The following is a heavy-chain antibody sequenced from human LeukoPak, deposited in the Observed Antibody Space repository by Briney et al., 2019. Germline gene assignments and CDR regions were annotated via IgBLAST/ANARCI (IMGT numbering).Heavy chain of an antibody. CDR3: ARERGRGRDSPWFDY. CDR2: IYSDGST. J-gene: IGHJ4*02. V-gene: IGHV3-53*01. Sequence: GGSLRLSCAASGFIVSGDFMSWVRRAPGKGLEWVSVIYSDGSTYCADSVKGRFTISRDNSKNTLDLQMTGLRAEDTAVYYCARERGRGRDSPWFDYWGQGTLVTVSS. D-gene: IGHD1-26*01. CDR1: GFIVSGDF.